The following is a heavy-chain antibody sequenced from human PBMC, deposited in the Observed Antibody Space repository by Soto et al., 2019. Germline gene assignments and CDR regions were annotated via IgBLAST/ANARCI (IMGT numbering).Heavy chain of an antibody. Sequence: QVQLVQSGAEVKKPGASVKVSCKASGYTFTSYYMHWVRQAPGQGLEWMGIINPSGGSTSYAKKFKGRVTMTRDTSTSTVYMELSSLRSEDTAVYYCARDGKVREGAPTRFDYWGQGTLVTVSS. J-gene: IGHJ4*02. V-gene: IGHV1-46*01. CDR3: ARDGKVREGAPTRFDY. CDR2: INPSGGST. CDR1: GYTFTSYY. D-gene: IGHD1-26*01.